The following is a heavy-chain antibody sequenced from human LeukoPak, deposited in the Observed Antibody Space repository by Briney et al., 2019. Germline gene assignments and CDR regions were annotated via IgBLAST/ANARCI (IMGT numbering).Heavy chain of an antibody. V-gene: IGHV1-69*13. D-gene: IGHD2-15*01. CDR3: ARKGYCSGGSCYLDAFDI. J-gene: IGHJ3*02. Sequence: GASVKVSCKASGGTFSSYAISWVRQAPGQGLEWMGGIIPIFGTANYAQKFQGRVTITADESTSTAYMELSSLRSEDTAVYYCARKGYCSGGSCYLDAFDIWGQGTMVTVFS. CDR2: IIPIFGTA. CDR1: GGTFSSYA.